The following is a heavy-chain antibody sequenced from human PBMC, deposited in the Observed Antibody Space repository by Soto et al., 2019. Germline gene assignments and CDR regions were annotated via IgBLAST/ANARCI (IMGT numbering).Heavy chain of an antibody. J-gene: IGHJ4*02. V-gene: IGHV4-34*01. CDR2: INHSGST. CDR1: GGSFSGYY. D-gene: IGHD5-18*01. Sequence: SETLSLTCAVYGGSFSGYYWSWIRQPPGKGLEWIGEINHSGSTNYNPSLKSRVTISVDTSKNQFSLKLSSVTAADTAVYYCARGYGYNYVGYWGQGTLVTVS. CDR3: ARGYGYNYVGY.